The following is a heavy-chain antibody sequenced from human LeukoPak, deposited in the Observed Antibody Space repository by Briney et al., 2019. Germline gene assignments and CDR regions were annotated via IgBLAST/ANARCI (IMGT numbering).Heavy chain of an antibody. J-gene: IGHJ4*02. CDR2: ISSSSTYI. V-gene: IGHV3-21*01. CDR1: GFTFSSYT. Sequence: GSLRLSCAASGFTFSSYTMNWVRQAPGKGLEWVSSISSSSTYINNADSVTGRLTISRDNAKNSLHLQMISLRAEDTAVYYCATETTLDYWGQGTLVTVSS. CDR3: ATETTLDY. D-gene: IGHD1-1*01.